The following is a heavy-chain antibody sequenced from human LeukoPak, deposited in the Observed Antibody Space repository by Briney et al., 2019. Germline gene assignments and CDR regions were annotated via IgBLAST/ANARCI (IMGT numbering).Heavy chain of an antibody. CDR1: GGSISSSSYY. CDR3: ARRVVVAATWNFDY. J-gene: IGHJ4*02. CDR2: INHSGST. D-gene: IGHD2-15*01. Sequence: SETLSLTCTVSGGSISSSSYYWGWIRQPPGKGLEWIGEINHSGSTNYNPSLKSRVTISVDTSKNQFSLKLSSVTAADTAVYYCARRVVVAATWNFDYWGQGTLVTVSS. V-gene: IGHV4-39*07.